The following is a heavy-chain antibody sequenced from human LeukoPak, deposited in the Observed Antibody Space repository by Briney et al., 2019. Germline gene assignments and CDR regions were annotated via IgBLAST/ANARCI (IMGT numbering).Heavy chain of an antibody. CDR2: ISGSGGST. V-gene: IGHV3-23*01. J-gene: IGHJ6*04. CDR1: GFTFSSYA. CDR3: AKGGVMVRGVIIDYYGMDV. D-gene: IGHD3-10*01. Sequence: GSLRLSCAASGFTFSSYAMSWVRQAPGKGLEWVSAISGSGGSTYYADSVKGRFTISRDNSKNTLYLQMNSLRAEDTAVYYCAKGGVMVRGVIIDYYGMDVWGKGTTVTVSS.